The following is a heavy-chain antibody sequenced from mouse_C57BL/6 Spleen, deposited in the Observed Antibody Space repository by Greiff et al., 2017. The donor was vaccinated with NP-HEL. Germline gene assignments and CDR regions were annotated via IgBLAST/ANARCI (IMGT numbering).Heavy chain of an antibody. CDR1: GFNIKDDY. J-gene: IGHJ2*01. D-gene: IGHD2-2*01. Sequence: EVQLQQSGAELVRPGASVKLSCTASGFNIKDDYMHWVKQRPEQGLEWIGWIDPENGDTEYASKFQGKATITADTSSNTAYLQLSSLTSEDTADYYCTTDYGYPDYFDYWGQGTTLTVSS. V-gene: IGHV14-4*01. CDR3: TTDYGYPDYFDY. CDR2: IDPENGDT.